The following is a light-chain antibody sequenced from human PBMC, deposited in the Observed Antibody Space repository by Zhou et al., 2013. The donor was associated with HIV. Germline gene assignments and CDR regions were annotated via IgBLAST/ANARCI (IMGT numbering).Light chain of an antibody. CDR1: QSVSSN. CDR2: GAS. J-gene: IGKJ2*01. Sequence: EIVLTQSPGTLSLSPGERATLSCRASQSVSSNLAWYQQKPGQAPRLLIYGASTRATGIPDRFSGSGSGTDFTLTIRRLEPEDFAVYYCQQYGSSPYTFGQGTKLDIK. V-gene: IGKV3-20*01. CDR3: QQYGSSPYT.